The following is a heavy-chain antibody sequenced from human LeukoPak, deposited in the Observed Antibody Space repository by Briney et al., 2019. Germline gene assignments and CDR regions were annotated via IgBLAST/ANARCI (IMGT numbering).Heavy chain of an antibody. J-gene: IGHJ4*02. Sequence: GGCLRLSRAASGFTFSSYWMHWVRQAPGKGLVWVSRISPDGSTTGHADSVKGRFTTSRDNAKNTLFLQMNSLRAEDTAAYYCTRDFDFSSAIWGQGTLVTVSS. D-gene: IGHD3-3*01. CDR2: ISPDGSTT. CDR1: GFTFSSYW. V-gene: IGHV3-74*01. CDR3: TRDFDFSSAI.